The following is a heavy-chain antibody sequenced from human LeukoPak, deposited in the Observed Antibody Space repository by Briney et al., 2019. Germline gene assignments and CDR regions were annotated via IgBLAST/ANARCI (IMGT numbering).Heavy chain of an antibody. CDR3: ALLAVASDFDY. V-gene: IGHV3-48*03. CDR1: GFPFSVYE. D-gene: IGHD6-19*01. Sequence: GGSLRLSCAVSGFPFSVYEMNWVRQAPGKGLEWVSNIGSSGTTIYYADSVRGRFSISRDNAKSSLYLQMNSLRVEDTAVYYCALLAVASDFDYWGQGALVTISS. J-gene: IGHJ4*02. CDR2: IGSSGTTI.